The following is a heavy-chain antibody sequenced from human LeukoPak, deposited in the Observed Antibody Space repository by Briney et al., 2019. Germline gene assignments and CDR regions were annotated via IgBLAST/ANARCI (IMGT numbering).Heavy chain of an antibody. CDR2: IWYDGSNK. D-gene: IGHD5-24*01. CDR1: GFTFSSYG. J-gene: IGHJ4*02. Sequence: GGSLRLSCAASGFTFSSYGMHWVRQAPGKGLEWVAIIWYDGSNKDYADSVKGRFTISRDNSNNTLYLQMNSLRAEDTAVYYCASSLTPGDGYSSRPFDYWGQGTLVTVSS. V-gene: IGHV3-33*01. CDR3: ASSLTPGDGYSSRPFDY.